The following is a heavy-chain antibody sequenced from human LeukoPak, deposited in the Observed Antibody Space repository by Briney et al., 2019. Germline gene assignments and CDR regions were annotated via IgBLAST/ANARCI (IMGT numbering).Heavy chain of an antibody. D-gene: IGHD2/OR15-2a*01. Sequence: GGSLRLSCAASGFAFSTYSMNWVRQAPGRGLEWVAYISSSSSGIHYSYYADSVKDRFTISRGNAKNSLYMQMNSLRAEDTAVYYCARDTLRSFDYWGQGTLVTVSS. J-gene: IGHJ4*02. V-gene: IGHV3-48*01. CDR1: GFAFSTYS. CDR2: ISSSSSGIHYS. CDR3: ARDTLRSFDY.